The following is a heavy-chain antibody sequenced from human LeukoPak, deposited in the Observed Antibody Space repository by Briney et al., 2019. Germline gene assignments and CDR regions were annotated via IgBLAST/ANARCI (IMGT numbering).Heavy chain of an antibody. Sequence: GASVKVSCKASGGTFSSYAISWVRQAPGQGLEWMGGIIPIFGTANYAQKFQGRVTITADKSTSTAYMELSGLRSEDTAVYYCAREGGSGSYLDYWGQGTLVTVSS. CDR2: IIPIFGTA. CDR3: AREGGSGSYLDY. D-gene: IGHD3-10*01. J-gene: IGHJ4*02. V-gene: IGHV1-69*06. CDR1: GGTFSSYA.